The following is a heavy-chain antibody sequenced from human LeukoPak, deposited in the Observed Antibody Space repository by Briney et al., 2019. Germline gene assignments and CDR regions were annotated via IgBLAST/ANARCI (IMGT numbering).Heavy chain of an antibody. Sequence: GGSLRLSCAASVFTFSSYWMSWVRQAPGKGLEWVANIKQDGSEKYYVDPVKGRFTISRDNAKNSLYLQMNSLRAEDTAVYYCARDYDILTGYCRMDVWGQGTTVTVSS. CDR3: ARDYDILTGYCRMDV. CDR1: VFTFSSYW. J-gene: IGHJ6*02. V-gene: IGHV3-7*01. D-gene: IGHD3-9*01. CDR2: IKQDGSEK.